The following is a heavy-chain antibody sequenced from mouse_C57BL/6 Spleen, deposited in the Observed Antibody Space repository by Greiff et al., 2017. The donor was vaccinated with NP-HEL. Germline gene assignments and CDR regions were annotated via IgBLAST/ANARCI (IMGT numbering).Heavy chain of an antibody. V-gene: IGHV1-7*01. CDR3: ARSDYYYGSSGGDYFDY. Sequence: QVHVKQSGAELAKPGASVKLSCKASGYTFTSYWMHWVKQRPGQGLEWIGYINPSSGYTKYNQKFKDKATLTADKTSSTAYKQLSSLTYEDSAVYYCARSDYYYGSSGGDYFDYWGQGTTLTVSS. J-gene: IGHJ2*01. D-gene: IGHD1-1*01. CDR1: GYTFTSYW. CDR2: INPSSGYT.